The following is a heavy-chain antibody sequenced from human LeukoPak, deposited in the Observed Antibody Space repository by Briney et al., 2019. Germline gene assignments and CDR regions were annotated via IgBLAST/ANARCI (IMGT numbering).Heavy chain of an antibody. J-gene: IGHJ4*02. D-gene: IGHD4-17*01. CDR2: ISGSGGST. CDR3: AKDAGDFGDDYFDY. Sequence: GGSLRLSCAASGFTFSSYAMSWVRQAPGKGLEWVSAISGSGGSTYYADSVKGRFTISRDNSKNTVYLQMNSLRGEDTAIYYCAKDAGDFGDDYFDYWGQGTLVTVSS. CDR1: GFTFSSYA. V-gene: IGHV3-23*01.